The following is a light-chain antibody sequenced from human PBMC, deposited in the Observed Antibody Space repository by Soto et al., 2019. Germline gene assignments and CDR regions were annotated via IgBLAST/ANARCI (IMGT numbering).Light chain of an antibody. V-gene: IGKV1-39*01. CDR2: AAS. CDR3: QQYYIYPPP. CDR1: QSISSY. Sequence: DIKMTQSPSSLSASVGDRVTITCRASQSISSYLNWYQQKPGKAPKLLIYAASTLQSGVPSRFSGSGSGTDFTLTISCLQSEDFATYYCQQYYIYPPPFCGGS. J-gene: IGKJ4*01.